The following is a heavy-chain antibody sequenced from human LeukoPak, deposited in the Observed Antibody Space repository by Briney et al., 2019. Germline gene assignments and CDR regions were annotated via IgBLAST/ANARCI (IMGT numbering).Heavy chain of an antibody. J-gene: IGHJ3*01. CDR3: AKDLLACSGGSCYSDFVLAFDV. CDR2: VWSDGSTK. Sequence: GGSLRLSRAASGFTFSSYAINWVRQAPGKGLEWVGNVWSDGSTKNYGDSVKGRFTISRDNSKNTLYLQMNSLRAEDTAVYYCAKDLLACSGGSCYSDFVLAFDVWGQGTMVTVSS. CDR1: GFTFSSYA. V-gene: IGHV3-33*06. D-gene: IGHD2-15*01.